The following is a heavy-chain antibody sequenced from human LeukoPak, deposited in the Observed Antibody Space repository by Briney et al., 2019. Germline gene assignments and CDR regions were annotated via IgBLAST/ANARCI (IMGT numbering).Heavy chain of an antibody. CDR3: ARREIAAAGVDGFDY. Sequence: GGSLKISCKGSGYSFTSYWIGWVRQMPGKGLEWMGIIYPGDSDTRYSPSFQGQVTISADKSISTAYLQWSSLKASDTAMYYCARREIAAAGVDGFDYWGQGTLVTVSS. CDR2: IYPGDSDT. CDR1: GYSFTSYW. J-gene: IGHJ4*02. V-gene: IGHV5-51*01. D-gene: IGHD6-13*01.